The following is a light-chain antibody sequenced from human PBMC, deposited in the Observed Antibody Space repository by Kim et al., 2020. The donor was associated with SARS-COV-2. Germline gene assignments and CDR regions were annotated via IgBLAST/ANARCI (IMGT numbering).Light chain of an antibody. Sequence: GTLSWSPGERATLTCRDSHSVSSNYLAWYQQKPGQAPRLLIYGASSRATGIPDRFSGSGSGTDFTLTISRLEPEDFAVYYCQQSYTFGQGTKLEI. J-gene: IGKJ2*01. V-gene: IGKV3-20*01. CDR2: GAS. CDR1: HSVSSNY. CDR3: QQSYT.